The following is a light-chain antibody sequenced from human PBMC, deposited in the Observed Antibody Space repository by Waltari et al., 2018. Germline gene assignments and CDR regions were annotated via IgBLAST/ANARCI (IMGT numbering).Light chain of an antibody. V-gene: IGKV1-39*01. Sequence: DIQMTQSPSSLSASVGDRVTITCRASESIRTYLNWDQHTAGRAPKLLIYATSSLQSGVPSRFSGSGSETDFTLTITSLQPEDFATYYCQQSYNMWAFGQGTKVEIK. CDR1: ESIRTY. J-gene: IGKJ1*01. CDR2: ATS. CDR3: QQSYNMWA.